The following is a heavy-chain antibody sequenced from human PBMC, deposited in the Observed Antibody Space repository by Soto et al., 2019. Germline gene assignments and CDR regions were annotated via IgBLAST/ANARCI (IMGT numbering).Heavy chain of an antibody. CDR3: ASVLRYDSSRYLHDY. D-gene: IGHD3-22*01. J-gene: IGHJ4*02. CDR2: INPNSGGT. Sequence: ASVKVSCKASGYTFTGYYMHWVRQAPGQGLEWMGWINPNSGGTNYAQKFQGWVTMTRDTSISTAYMELSRLRSDDTAVYYCASVLRYDSSRYLHDYRGRGSPDLVSS. V-gene: IGHV1-2*04. CDR1: GYTFTGYY.